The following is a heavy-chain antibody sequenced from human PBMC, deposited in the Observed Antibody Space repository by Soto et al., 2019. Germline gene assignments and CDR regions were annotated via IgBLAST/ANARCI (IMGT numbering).Heavy chain of an antibody. CDR3: ARHRKVLHYYDSSGYYFDY. D-gene: IGHD3-22*01. CDR2: IYYSGST. J-gene: IGHJ4*02. Sequence: QLQLQESGPGLVKPSETLSLTCTVSGGSISSSSYYWGWIRQPPGKGLEWIGGIYYSGSTYYNPSLMIRVTISLDTSKNQFSLKLSSVTAADTAVYYCARHRKVLHYYDSSGYYFDYWGQGTLVTVSS. CDR1: GGSISSSSYY. V-gene: IGHV4-39*01.